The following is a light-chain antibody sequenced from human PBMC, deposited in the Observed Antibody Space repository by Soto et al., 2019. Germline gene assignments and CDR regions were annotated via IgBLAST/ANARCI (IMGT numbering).Light chain of an antibody. Sequence: QAVLTQPPSVSAAPGQKVTISCSGSSSNIGNNYVSWYQQLPGTAPKLLIYDNNKRPSGIPDRFSGSKSGTSATLGITGLQTGDEADYYCGTWDSSLCEGVFGGGTKLTVL. V-gene: IGLV1-51*01. CDR3: GTWDSSLCEGV. J-gene: IGLJ2*01. CDR2: DNN. CDR1: SSNIGNNY.